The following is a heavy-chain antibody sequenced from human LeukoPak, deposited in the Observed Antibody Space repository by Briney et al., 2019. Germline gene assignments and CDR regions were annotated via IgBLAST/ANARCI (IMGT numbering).Heavy chain of an antibody. J-gene: IGHJ4*02. V-gene: IGHV3-21*01. CDR2: ISSGSKYI. CDR3: ARALSYSYGSMDF. Sequence: GGSLRLSCVASGVSFSDYSMNWVRQAPGKGLEWVSSISSGSKYIYNADAVKGRFTISRDNAKDSLFQQMNSLRAEDSAVYYCARALSYSYGSMDFWGRGTVVIVSS. CDR1: GVSFSDYS. D-gene: IGHD5-18*01.